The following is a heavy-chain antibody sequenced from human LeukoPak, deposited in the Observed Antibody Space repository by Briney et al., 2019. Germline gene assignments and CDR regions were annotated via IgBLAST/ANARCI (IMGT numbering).Heavy chain of an antibody. CDR2: IVVGSGNT. CDR3: AAGQSSYNWNFY. D-gene: IGHD1-7*01. V-gene: IGHV1-58*01. CDR1: GFTFTSSA. J-gene: IGHJ4*02. Sequence: ASVKVSCKASGFTFTSSAVQWVRQARGQRLEWIGWIVVGSGNTNYAQKFQERVTITRDMSTSTAYMELSSLRSEDTAMYYCAAGQSSYNWNFYWGQGTLVTVSS.